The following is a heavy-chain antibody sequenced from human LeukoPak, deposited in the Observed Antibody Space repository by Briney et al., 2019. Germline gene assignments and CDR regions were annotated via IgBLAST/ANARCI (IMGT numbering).Heavy chain of an antibody. V-gene: IGHV4-59*01. CDR2: IYYSGST. D-gene: IGHD3-22*01. Sequence: PSETLSLTCTVSGGSISSYYWSWIRQPPGKGLEWIGYIYYSGSTNYNPSLKSRVTISVDTSKNQFSLKLSSVTAADTAVYYCARESNYYDSSGYYYVGGSYYYYYMDVGGKGPRSPSP. CDR1: GGSISSYY. J-gene: IGHJ6*03. CDR3: ARESNYYDSSGYYYVGGSYYYYYMDV.